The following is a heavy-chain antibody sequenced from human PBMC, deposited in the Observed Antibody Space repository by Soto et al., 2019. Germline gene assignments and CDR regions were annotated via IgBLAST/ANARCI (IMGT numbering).Heavy chain of an antibody. CDR2: IKQDGSEK. CDR3: ARESRIVVVVAALDY. D-gene: IGHD2-15*01. J-gene: IGHJ4*02. CDR1: GFTFSCYW. Sequence: GGSLRLSCAASGFTFSCYWMSWVRQAPGKGLEWVANIKQDGSEKYYVDSVKGRFTISRDNAKNSLYLQMNSLRAEDTAVYYCARESRIVVVVAALDYWGQGTLVTVSS. V-gene: IGHV3-7*03.